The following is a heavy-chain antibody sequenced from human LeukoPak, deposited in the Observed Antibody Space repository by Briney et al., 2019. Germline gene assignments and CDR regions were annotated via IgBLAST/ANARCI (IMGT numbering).Heavy chain of an antibody. Sequence: SETLSLTCTVSGGSISSSSYYWGWIRQPPGKGLEWIGSIYYSGSTYYNPSLKSRVTISVDTSKNQFSLKLSSVTAADTAVYYCARRFSSSYHFDYWGQGILVTVSS. J-gene: IGHJ4*02. CDR1: GGSISSSSYY. V-gene: IGHV4-39*07. CDR3: ARRFSSSYHFDY. CDR2: IYYSGST. D-gene: IGHD3-22*01.